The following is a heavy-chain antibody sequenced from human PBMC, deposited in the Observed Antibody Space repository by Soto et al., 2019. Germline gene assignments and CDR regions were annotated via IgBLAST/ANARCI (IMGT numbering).Heavy chain of an antibody. Sequence: QVQLVQFGAEVKKPGASVRVSCEASGYTFTSYAIHWVRQAPGQGLEWMGWINAGNGNTKYSQKFQGRVTITRDTSTSTSYMELSSLRSEDAAVYYCARDPAGTVFWFDPWGQGTLVTVSS. CDR3: ARDPAGTVFWFDP. V-gene: IGHV1-3*01. D-gene: IGHD6-19*01. CDR1: GYTFTSYA. CDR2: INAGNGNT. J-gene: IGHJ5*02.